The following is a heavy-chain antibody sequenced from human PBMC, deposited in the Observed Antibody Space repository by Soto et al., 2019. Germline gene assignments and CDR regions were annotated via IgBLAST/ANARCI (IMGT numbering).Heavy chain of an antibody. Sequence: PSETLSLTCAVYGGSFSGYYWSWIRQPPGKGLEWIGEINHSGSTNYNPSLKSRVTISVDTSKNQFSLKLSSVTAADTAVYYCASEYDSSGYYYYYWGQGTLVTVS. CDR2: INHSGST. V-gene: IGHV4-34*01. J-gene: IGHJ4*02. CDR1: GGSFSGYY. D-gene: IGHD3-22*01. CDR3: ASEYDSSGYYYYY.